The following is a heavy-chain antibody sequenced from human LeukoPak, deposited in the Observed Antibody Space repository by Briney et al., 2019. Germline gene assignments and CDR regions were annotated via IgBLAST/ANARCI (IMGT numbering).Heavy chain of an antibody. D-gene: IGHD5-12*01. CDR3: ARHDGGYSRVPFDY. J-gene: IGHJ4*02. Sequence: WETLSLTCTVSGGSLCRYYWSWIRQPPGKGLEWIGYIYYSGNTNYNPSLNSRVTISVDTSKNQFSLKLSSVTAADTDVYYCARHDGGYSRVPFDYWGQGTLVTVSS. V-gene: IGHV4-59*08. CDR2: IYYSGNT. CDR1: GGSLCRYY.